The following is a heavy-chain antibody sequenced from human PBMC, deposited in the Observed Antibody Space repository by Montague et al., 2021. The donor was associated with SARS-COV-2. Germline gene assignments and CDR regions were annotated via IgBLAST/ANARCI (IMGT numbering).Heavy chain of an antibody. V-gene: IGHV4-38-2*01. J-gene: IGHJ4*02. CDR2: IYHSGGT. Sequence: SETLSLTCSVSGYSISSGYYWGWIRQPPGKGLEWIGNIYHSGGTYHSPSLKSRVTVSVDTSTNQFSLRLSSVTAADTAVYYCARWYYGSGSYPHWGQGTLVTVSS. CDR3: ARWYYGSGSYPH. D-gene: IGHD3-10*01. CDR1: GYSISSGYY.